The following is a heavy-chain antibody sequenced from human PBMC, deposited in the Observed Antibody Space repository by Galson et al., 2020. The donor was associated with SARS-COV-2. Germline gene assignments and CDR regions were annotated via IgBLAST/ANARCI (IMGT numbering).Heavy chain of an antibody. CDR3: ARDLDWAFDY. J-gene: IGHJ4*02. V-gene: IGHV3-48*02. CDR2: FRGADGAI. CDR1: GFSYNINS. D-gene: IGHD3-9*01. Sequence: GESLKISCPPSGFSYNINSVNWVRQAPGKGLEWVSYFRGADGAIFYADSVKGRFTISSDSAKNSLYLQMSSLRDDVTAVYYCARDLDWAFDYWGQGTLVTVSS.